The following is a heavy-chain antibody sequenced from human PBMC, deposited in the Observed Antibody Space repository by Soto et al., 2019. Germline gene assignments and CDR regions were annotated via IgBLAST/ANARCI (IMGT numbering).Heavy chain of an antibody. CDR2: IYYSGST. CDR3: ASWISLYDFSYYGMDV. V-gene: IGHV4-31*02. D-gene: IGHD3-3*01. J-gene: IGHJ6*02. Sequence: DLEWIGYIYYSGSTYYNPSLKSRVTISVDTSKNQFSLKLSSVTAADTAVYYCASWISLYDFSYYGMDVWGQGTTVTVSS.